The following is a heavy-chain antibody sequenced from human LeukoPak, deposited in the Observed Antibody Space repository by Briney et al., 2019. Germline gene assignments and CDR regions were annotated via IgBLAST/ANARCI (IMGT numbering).Heavy chain of an antibody. J-gene: IGHJ2*01. D-gene: IGHD5-18*01. V-gene: IGHV3-53*01. CDR2: IYGGGAT. Sequence: GGSLRLSCAASRFTFSSYTMNWVRQAPGKGLEWVSLIYGGGATYYADSVKGRFTMSRDNSENTLYLQMNSLRGDDTAVYYCAAKNTAMPRDLSWYFDLWGRGTLVTVSS. CDR3: AAKNTAMPRDLSWYFDL. CDR1: RFTFSSYT.